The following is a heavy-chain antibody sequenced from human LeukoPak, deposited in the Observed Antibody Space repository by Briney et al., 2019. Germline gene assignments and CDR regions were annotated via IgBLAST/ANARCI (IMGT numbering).Heavy chain of an antibody. J-gene: IGHJ2*01. CDR3: AKDYYDSSSPRWYFDL. CDR1: GFTFSSYG. V-gene: IGHV3-30*18. Sequence: GGSLRLSCAASGFTFSSYGMHWVRQAPGKGLEWVAVISYDGSNKYCADSVKGRFTISRDNSKNTLYLQMNSLRAEDTAVYYCAKDYYDSSSPRWYFDLWGRGTLVTVSS. D-gene: IGHD3-22*01. CDR2: ISYDGSNK.